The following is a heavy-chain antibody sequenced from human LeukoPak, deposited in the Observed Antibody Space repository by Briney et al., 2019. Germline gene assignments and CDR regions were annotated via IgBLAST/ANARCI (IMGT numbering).Heavy chain of an antibody. CDR3: AREYCGGDCSAY. CDR1: GYSISSGYY. CDR2: IYHSGST. Sequence: SETLSLTCTVSGYSISSGYYRGWIRQPPGKGLEWIGSIYHSGSTYYNPSLKSRVTISVDTSKNQFSLKLSSVTAADTAVYYCAREYCGGDCSAYWGQGTLVTVSS. J-gene: IGHJ4*02. V-gene: IGHV4-38-2*02. D-gene: IGHD2-21*01.